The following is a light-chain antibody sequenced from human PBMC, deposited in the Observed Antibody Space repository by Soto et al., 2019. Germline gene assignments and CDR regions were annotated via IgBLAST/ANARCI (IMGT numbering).Light chain of an antibody. CDR1: PSVPNY. J-gene: IGKJ5*01. CDR2: GAF. CDR3: QQRSNWPPIT. Sequence: EIALTQSPATLSLSPGERATLSCRASPSVPNYVAWYQQKPGQAPRLLIYGAFNRATGIPARFSGSGSGTDFTLTISSLEPEDFAVYYCQQRSNWPPITFGQGTRLE. V-gene: IGKV3-11*01.